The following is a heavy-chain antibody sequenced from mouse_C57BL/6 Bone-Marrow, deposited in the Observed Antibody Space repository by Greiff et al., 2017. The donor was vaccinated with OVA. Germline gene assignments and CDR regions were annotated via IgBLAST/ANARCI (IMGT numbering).Heavy chain of an antibody. J-gene: IGHJ1*03. CDR2: ISDGGSYT. CDR3: ARDRRYYYGSSYDFDV. Sequence: EVKLVESGGGLVKPGGSLKLSCAASGFTFSSYAMSWVRQTPEKRLEWVATISDGGSYTYYPDNVKGRFTISRDNAKNNLYLQMSHLKSEDTAMYYCARDRRYYYGSSYDFDVWGTGTTVTVSS. D-gene: IGHD1-1*01. V-gene: IGHV5-4*01. CDR1: GFTFSSYA.